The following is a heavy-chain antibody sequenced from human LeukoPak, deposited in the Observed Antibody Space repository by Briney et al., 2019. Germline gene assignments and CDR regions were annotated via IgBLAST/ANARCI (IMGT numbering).Heavy chain of an antibody. J-gene: IGHJ4*02. Sequence: GGSLRLSCAASGFSFSSYWMSWVRQAPGKGLEWVGNINQDGRVIFYEDSVKGRFTISRDNAKNSLYLQMNSLRDDDTAIYYCASSHDSSGNDWGQGTLVTVTS. CDR3: ASSHDSSGND. CDR2: INQDGRVI. V-gene: IGHV3-7*01. D-gene: IGHD3-22*01. CDR1: GFSFSSYW.